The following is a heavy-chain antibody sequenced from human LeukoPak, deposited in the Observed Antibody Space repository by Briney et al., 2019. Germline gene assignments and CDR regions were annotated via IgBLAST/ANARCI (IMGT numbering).Heavy chain of an antibody. CDR1: GFTFSSYG. D-gene: IGHD2-8*01. CDR3: ARVHELYRDY. Sequence: GGSLRLSCAASGFTFSSYGMHWVRQAPGKGLEWVAFIRYDGSNKYYADSVKGRFTISRDNSKNTLYLQMNSLRAEDTAVYYCARVHELYRDYWGQGTLVTVSS. V-gene: IGHV3-30*02. CDR2: IRYDGSNK. J-gene: IGHJ4*02.